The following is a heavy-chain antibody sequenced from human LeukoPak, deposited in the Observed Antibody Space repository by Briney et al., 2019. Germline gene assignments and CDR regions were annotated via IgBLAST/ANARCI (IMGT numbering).Heavy chain of an antibody. CDR3: ARSFLSIAAAATDY. D-gene: IGHD6-13*01. CDR2: ISSRSSYI. CDR1: GFTFRSYS. J-gene: IGHJ4*02. V-gene: IGHV3-21*01. Sequence: GGSLRLFCAASGFTFRSYSLHWVRQAPGKGLEWVSSISSRSSYIYYADSAKGRFTNSRDNAKNSLYLQMNSLRAEDTAVYYCARSFLSIAAAATDYWGQGTLVTVSS.